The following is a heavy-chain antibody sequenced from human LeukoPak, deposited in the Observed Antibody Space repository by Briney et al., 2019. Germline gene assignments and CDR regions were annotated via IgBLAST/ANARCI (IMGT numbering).Heavy chain of an antibody. Sequence: SETLSLTCTVSGGSISSYYWSWIRQPPGKGLEWIGYIYYSGSTNYNPSLKSRVTISVDTSKNQFSLKLSSVTAADTAVYYCARRMERVWGCYRHDAFDIWGQGTMVTVSS. J-gene: IGHJ3*02. V-gene: IGHV4-59*08. CDR1: GGSISSYY. CDR2: IYYSGST. D-gene: IGHD3-16*02. CDR3: ARRMERVWGCYRHDAFDI.